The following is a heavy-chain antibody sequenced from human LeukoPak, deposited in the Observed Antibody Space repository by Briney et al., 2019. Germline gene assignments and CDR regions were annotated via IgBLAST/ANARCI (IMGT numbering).Heavy chain of an antibody. J-gene: IGHJ4*02. Sequence: PSETLSLTCTVSSGSISSHYWSWIRQPPGKGLDWIAYVDYSGSANYNPSLKSRVTISVDTSKNQFSLKLSSVTAADTAVYYCARHEKLGQFHYWGQGTLVTVSS. V-gene: IGHV4-59*08. CDR2: VDYSGSA. CDR3: ARHEKLGQFHY. CDR1: SGSISSHY. D-gene: IGHD3-10*01.